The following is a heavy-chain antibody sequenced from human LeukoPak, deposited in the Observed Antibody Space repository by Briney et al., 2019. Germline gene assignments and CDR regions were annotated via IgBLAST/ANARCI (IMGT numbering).Heavy chain of an antibody. Sequence: SETLSLTCAVYGGSFSGYYWSWIRQPPGKGLEWIGEINHSGSTNYNPSLKSRVTISVDTSKNQFSLKLSSVTAADTAVYYCAKGYGSGSYSVYWGQGTLVTVSS. CDR1: GGSFSGYY. CDR3: AKGYGSGSYSVY. J-gene: IGHJ4*02. D-gene: IGHD3-10*01. V-gene: IGHV4-34*01. CDR2: INHSGST.